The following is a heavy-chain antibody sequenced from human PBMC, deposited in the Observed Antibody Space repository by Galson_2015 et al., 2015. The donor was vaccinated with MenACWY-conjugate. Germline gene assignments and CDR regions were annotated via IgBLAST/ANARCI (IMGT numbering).Heavy chain of an antibody. Sequence: TLSLTCSVSGGSIYSIDYWWAWIRQPPGKGLEWIASIHHSETTHYSPSLKSRVSITVDTSKNQFSLKLSSVSAADTAVYYCARLPRGINLILEGSWGQGILVTVSS. V-gene: IGHV4-39*01. CDR2: IHHSETT. J-gene: IGHJ5*02. CDR1: GGSIYSIDYW. CDR3: ARLPRGINLILEGS. D-gene: IGHD3-22*01.